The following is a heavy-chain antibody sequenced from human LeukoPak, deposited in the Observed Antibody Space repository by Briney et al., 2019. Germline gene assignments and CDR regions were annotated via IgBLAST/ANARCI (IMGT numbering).Heavy chain of an antibody. CDR3: ATVAVVPAAPSWFDP. CDR1: GYTLTELS. CDR2: FDPEDGET. Sequence: ASVKVSCKVSGYTLTELSMHWVRQAPGKGLEWMGGFDPEDGETIYAQKFQGRVTMTEDTSTDTAYMELSSLRSEDTAVYYCATVAVVPAAPSWFDPWGQGTLVTVSS. D-gene: IGHD2-2*01. J-gene: IGHJ5*02. V-gene: IGHV1-24*01.